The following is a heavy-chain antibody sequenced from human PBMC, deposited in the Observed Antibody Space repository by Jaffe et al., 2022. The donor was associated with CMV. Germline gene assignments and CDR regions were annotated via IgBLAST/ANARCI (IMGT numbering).Heavy chain of an antibody. CDR3: ARASGWYGGDAFDI. Sequence: QVQLQQWGAGLLKPSETLSLTCAVYGGSFSGYYWSWIRQPPGKGLEWIGEINHSGSTNYNPSLKSRVTISVDTSKNQFSLKLSSVTAADTAVYYCARASGWYGGDAFDIWGQGTMVTVSS. CDR2: INHSGST. V-gene: IGHV4-34*01. D-gene: IGHD6-19*01. J-gene: IGHJ3*02. CDR1: GGSFSGYY.